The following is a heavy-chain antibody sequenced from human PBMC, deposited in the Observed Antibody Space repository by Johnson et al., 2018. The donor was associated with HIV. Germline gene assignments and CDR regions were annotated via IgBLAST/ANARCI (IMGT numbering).Heavy chain of an antibody. D-gene: IGHD4-23*01. CDR3: AKVGATVITPRGEAFDI. CDR2: ISGSGGST. CDR1: GFTSSSYA. J-gene: IGHJ3*02. Sequence: VQLVESGGGLVQPGGSLRLSCAASGFTSSSYAMHWVRQAPGKGLEWVSGISGSGGSTYYADSVKGRFTISRDNSKNTLYLQMNSLRAEDTAVYYCAKVGATVITPRGEAFDIWGQGTMVTVSS. V-gene: IGHV3-23*04.